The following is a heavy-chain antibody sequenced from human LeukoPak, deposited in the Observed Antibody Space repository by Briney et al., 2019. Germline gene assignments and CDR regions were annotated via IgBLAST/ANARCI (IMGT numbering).Heavy chain of an antibody. V-gene: IGHV3-30-3*01. D-gene: IGHD3-22*01. CDR3: AREHHYDSSGYYRDEYFQH. CDR2: ISYDGSNK. Sequence: GRSLRLSCAASGFTFSSYAMHWVRQAPGKGLEWVAVISYDGSNKYYADSVKGRFTISRDNSKNTLYLQMNSLRAEDTAVYYCAREHHYDSSGYYRDEYFQHWGQGTLVTVSS. CDR1: GFTFSSYA. J-gene: IGHJ1*01.